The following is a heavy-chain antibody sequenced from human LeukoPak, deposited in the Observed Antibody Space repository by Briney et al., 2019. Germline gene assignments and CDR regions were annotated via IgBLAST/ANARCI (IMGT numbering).Heavy chain of an antibody. CDR3: APIAAAGTVDY. CDR2: ISWYSGSI. D-gene: IGHD6-13*01. J-gene: IGHJ4*02. V-gene: IGHV3-9*01. CDR1: GFTFDDYA. Sequence: GRSLRLSCAPSGFTFDDYAMHWVRQAPGKGLEWVSGISWYSGSIGYADSVKGRFTISRDNAKNSLYLQMNSLGAEDTALYYCAPIAAAGTVDYWGQGTLVTVSS.